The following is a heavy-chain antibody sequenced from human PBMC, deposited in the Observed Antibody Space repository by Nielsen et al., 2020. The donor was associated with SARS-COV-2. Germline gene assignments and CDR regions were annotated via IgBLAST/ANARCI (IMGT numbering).Heavy chain of an antibody. CDR2: ISGSGGST. CDR1: GFTFSIYA. D-gene: IGHD6-19*01. V-gene: IGHV3-23*01. Sequence: GGSLRLSCAASGFTFSIYAMIWVRQAPGKGLEWVSGISGSGGSTYYADSVKGRFTISRDNSKNTLYLQMNSLRAEDAAIYYCTKVPNSSGPPLFYGMDVWGQGTTVIVSS. CDR3: TKVPNSSGPPLFYGMDV. J-gene: IGHJ6*02.